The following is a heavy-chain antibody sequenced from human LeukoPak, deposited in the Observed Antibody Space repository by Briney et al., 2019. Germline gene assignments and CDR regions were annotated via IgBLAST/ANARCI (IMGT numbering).Heavy chain of an antibody. V-gene: IGHV1-3*01. J-gene: IGHJ4*02. Sequence: VASVKVSCKASGYTFANFPVYWVRQAPGHRLEWMGWINADNGNTKYSQRFQGRTTITRDTSASTAYMEPSGLRSEDTAVYFCARDRAGQLDYWGQGTLVTVSS. CDR3: ARDRAGQLDY. CDR1: GYTFANFP. D-gene: IGHD1-1*01. CDR2: INADNGNT.